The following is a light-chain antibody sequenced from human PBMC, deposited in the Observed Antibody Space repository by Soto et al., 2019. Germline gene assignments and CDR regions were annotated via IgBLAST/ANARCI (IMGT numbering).Light chain of an antibody. J-gene: IGLJ1*01. Sequence: QSALPQPASVSGSPGQSITISCTGTSNDVGGYHYVSWYQQYPGKAPKLMIYEVSNRPSGVSNRFSGSKSGKTASLTISGLQAEDEADYYCSSYTSNSTRVFGTGTKVTVL. V-gene: IGLV2-14*01. CDR3: SSYTSNSTRV. CDR1: SNDVGGYHY. CDR2: EVS.